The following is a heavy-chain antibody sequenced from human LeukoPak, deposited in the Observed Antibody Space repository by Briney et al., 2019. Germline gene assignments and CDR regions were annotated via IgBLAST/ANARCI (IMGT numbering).Heavy chain of an antibody. V-gene: IGHV3-20*04. CDR3: AKDLSGSYWGPFDY. CDR2: INWNGGSR. Sequence: GGSLRLSCAASGFNFDDYGMSWVRQAPGTGLEWVSGINWNGGSRGYADSVKGRFTISRDNAKNSLYLQMNSLRAEDTALYYCAKDLSGSYWGPFDYWGQGTLVTVSS. J-gene: IGHJ4*02. CDR1: GFNFDDYG. D-gene: IGHD1-26*01.